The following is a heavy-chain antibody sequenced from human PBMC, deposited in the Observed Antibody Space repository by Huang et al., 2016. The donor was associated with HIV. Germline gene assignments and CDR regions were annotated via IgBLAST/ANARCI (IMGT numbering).Heavy chain of an antibody. CDR1: GASIASGSYF. CDR3: ARGRVTSSGVVQSYDY. D-gene: IGHD3-3*01. J-gene: IGHJ4*02. V-gene: IGHV4-61*09. CDR2: IYTTGST. Sequence: VQLQESGPGLVKPSQTLSLSCNVSGASIASGSYFWNWIRQPAGGGLEWIGHIYTTGSTDDRPSLKSRVAVSSDTSKNQFFLSLRAVTAADTAVYFCARGRVTSSGVVQSYDYWGQGSLVTVSS.